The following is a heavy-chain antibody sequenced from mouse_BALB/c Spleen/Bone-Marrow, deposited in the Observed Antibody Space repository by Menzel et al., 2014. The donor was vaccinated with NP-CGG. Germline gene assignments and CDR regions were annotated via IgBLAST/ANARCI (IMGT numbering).Heavy chain of an antibody. Sequence: EVKLMESGGGLVQPGGSLKLSCATSGFTFSDYYMYWVRQTPEKRLEWVAYISNGGGSTYYPDTVKGRFTISRDNAKNTLYLQMSRLKSEDTAMYYCARRRSLYYAMDYWGQGTSVTGSS. V-gene: IGHV5-12*02. CDR2: ISNGGGST. J-gene: IGHJ4*01. D-gene: IGHD1-1*01. CDR3: ARRRSLYYAMDY. CDR1: GFTFSDYY.